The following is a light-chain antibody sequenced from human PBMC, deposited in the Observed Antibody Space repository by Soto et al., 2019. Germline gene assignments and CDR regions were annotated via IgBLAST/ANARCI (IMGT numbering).Light chain of an antibody. V-gene: IGKV3-15*01. CDR1: QSVSSY. CDR2: DTY. CDR3: KQYNNWPFT. J-gene: IGKJ5*01. Sequence: EIVITQAPVTLSLSPGERATLSCRASQSVSSYLAWYQQKPGQTHRLLIYDTYTRATGVQARFSGSGSGTEFTLTIRSLQSEDFEVYYCKQYNNWPFTFGQGTRLEIK.